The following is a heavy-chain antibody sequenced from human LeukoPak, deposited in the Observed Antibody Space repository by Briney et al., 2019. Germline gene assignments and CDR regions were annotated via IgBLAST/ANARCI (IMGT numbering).Heavy chain of an antibody. Sequence: GGSLRLSCAASGFIFSGFAMSWVRQAPGKGLEWVSTITGSASGTYYADSVKGRFTISRDNSKNTMFLQMNSLRAEDTAVYYCFNYAYWGQGTLVTVSS. D-gene: IGHD3-16*01. CDR2: ITGSASGT. CDR3: FNYAY. J-gene: IGHJ4*02. CDR1: GFIFSGFA. V-gene: IGHV3-23*01.